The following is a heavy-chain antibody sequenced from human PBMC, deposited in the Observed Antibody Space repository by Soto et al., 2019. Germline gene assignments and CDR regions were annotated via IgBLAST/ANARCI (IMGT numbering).Heavy chain of an antibody. V-gene: IGHV3-13*01. CDR3: ARGISGYYFFDY. Sequence: EVQLVESGGGLVQPGGSLRLSCVASGFTFSSYDMHWVRQATGKGLEWVSTIATAGDTYYPGSVKGRFTISRETAKNSLYLQMNSLRAEDTAVYYCARGISGYYFFDYWGQGTLVTVSS. D-gene: IGHD3-22*01. CDR2: IATAGDT. J-gene: IGHJ4*02. CDR1: GFTFSSYD.